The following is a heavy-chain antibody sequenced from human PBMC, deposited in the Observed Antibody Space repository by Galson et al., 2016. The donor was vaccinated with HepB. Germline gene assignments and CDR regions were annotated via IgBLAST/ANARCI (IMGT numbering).Heavy chain of an antibody. J-gene: IGHJ4*01. CDR1: GFSLSIRGMR. D-gene: IGHD3-22*01. CDR2: IDWDDDK. V-gene: IGHV2-70*04. CDR3: ARTSPSSSGSLDC. Sequence: PALVKPTQTLTLTCTFSGFSLSIRGMRVTWIRQPPGKALEWLARIDWDDDKFYSTSLKTRLTISKDTSKNQVVLTMTNVDPVDTATYYCARTSPSSSGSLDCWGHGTLVTVSS.